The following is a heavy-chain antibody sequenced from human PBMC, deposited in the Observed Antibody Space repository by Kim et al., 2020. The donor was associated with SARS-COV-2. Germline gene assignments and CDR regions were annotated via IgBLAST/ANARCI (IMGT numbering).Heavy chain of an antibody. Sequence: SQTLSLTCVISGDSVSSNSAAWNWIRQSPSRGLEWLGRTYYRSKWCNDYAISVKSRITISPDTSKNQFSLHLNSVTPEDTAVYYCARAREGGWHYDYWGQGTLVTVSS. D-gene: IGHD6-19*01. CDR2: TYYRSKWCN. CDR1: GDSVSSNSAA. V-gene: IGHV6-1*01. CDR3: ARAREGGWHYDY. J-gene: IGHJ4*02.